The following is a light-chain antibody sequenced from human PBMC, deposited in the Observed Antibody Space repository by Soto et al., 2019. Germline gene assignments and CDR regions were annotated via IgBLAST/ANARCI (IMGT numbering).Light chain of an antibody. CDR3: QVWDSSSDRDVV. J-gene: IGLJ2*01. Sequence: SYELTQPPSVSVAPGKTARITCGGNNIGSKSVHWYQQKPGQAPVLVIYYDSDRPSGIPERFSGSNSGNTATLTISRVEAGGEADYYCQVWDSSSDRDVVFGGGTKLTVL. CDR1: NIGSKS. CDR2: YDS. V-gene: IGLV3-21*04.